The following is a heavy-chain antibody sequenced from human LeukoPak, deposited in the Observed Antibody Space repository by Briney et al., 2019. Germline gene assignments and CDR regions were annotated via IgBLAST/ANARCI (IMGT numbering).Heavy chain of an antibody. V-gene: IGHV1-8*01. J-gene: IGHJ4*02. D-gene: IGHD3-22*01. CDR1: GYTFTSYD. CDR3: ARGRGLTYYYDSSGYYYAY. CDR2: MNPNSGNT. Sequence: ASVKVSCKASGYTFTSYDINWVRQATGQGLEWTGWMNPNSGNTGYAQKFQGRVTMTRNTSIGTAYMELSSLRSEDTAVYYCARGRGLTYYYDSSGYYYAYWGQGTLVTVSS.